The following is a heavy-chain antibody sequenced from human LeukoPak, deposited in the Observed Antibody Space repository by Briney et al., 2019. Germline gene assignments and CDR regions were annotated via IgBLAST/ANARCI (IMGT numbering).Heavy chain of an antibody. CDR2: IKQDGSEK. D-gene: IGHD6-19*01. CDR3: ARDGPGSGWPFDY. CDR1: GFTFSSYW. Sequence: GGSLRLSCAASGFTFSSYWMSWVRQAPGKGLEWVANIKQDGSEKYYVDSVKGRFTISRDNAKNSLYLQMNSLRAEDTAVYYCARDGPGSGWPFDYWGQGTLVTVSS. J-gene: IGHJ4*02. V-gene: IGHV3-7*01.